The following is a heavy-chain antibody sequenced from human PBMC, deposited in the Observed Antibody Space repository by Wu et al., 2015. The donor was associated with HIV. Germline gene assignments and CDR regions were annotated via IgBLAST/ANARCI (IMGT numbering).Heavy chain of an antibody. CDR1: GYTFTSYD. Sequence: QVQLVQPGAEVKKPGASVKVSCKASGYTFTSYDINWVRQATGQGLEWMGWMNPHSGNTGYAQKFQGRVTMTRNTSISTAYMELSSLRSEDTAVYYCARGGYCSGGSCYSFLDYWGQGTLVTVSS. CDR2: MNPHSGNT. V-gene: IGHV1-8*01. CDR3: ARGGYCSGGSCYSFLDY. D-gene: IGHD2-15*01. J-gene: IGHJ4*02.